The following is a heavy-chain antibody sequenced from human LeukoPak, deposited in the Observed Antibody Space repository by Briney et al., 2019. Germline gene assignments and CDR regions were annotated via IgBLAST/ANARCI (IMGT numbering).Heavy chain of an antibody. D-gene: IGHD1-7*01. J-gene: IGHJ5*02. Sequence: PSETLSLTCTVSGGSISSSSYYWGWIRQPPGKGLEWIGSIYYSGSTYYNPSLKSRVTISVDTSKNQFSLKLRFVTAADTAVYYCARHEWGVTGTSFDPWGQGTLVTVSS. CDR1: GGSISSSSYY. V-gene: IGHV4-39*01. CDR2: IYYSGST. CDR3: ARHEWGVTGTSFDP.